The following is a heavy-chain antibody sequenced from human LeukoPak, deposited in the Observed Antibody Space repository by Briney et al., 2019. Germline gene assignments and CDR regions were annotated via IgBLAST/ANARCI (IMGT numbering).Heavy chain of an antibody. CDR1: GFTFSSYG. Sequence: PGGSLRLSCAASGFTFSSYGMHWVRQAPSKGLEWVAFIRYDGSNKYYADSVKGRFTISRDNSKNTLYLQMNSLRAEDTAVYYCARVLYLSIAALGYWGQGTLVTVSS. D-gene: IGHD6-6*01. V-gene: IGHV3-30*02. CDR2: IRYDGSNK. CDR3: ARVLYLSIAALGY. J-gene: IGHJ4*02.